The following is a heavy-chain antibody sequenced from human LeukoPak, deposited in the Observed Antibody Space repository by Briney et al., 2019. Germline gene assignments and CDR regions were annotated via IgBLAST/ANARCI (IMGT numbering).Heavy chain of an antibody. V-gene: IGHV5-51*01. Sequence: GESLKISCKGSGYSXTSYWIGXXXXXPGKXLEWMGIIYPGDSDTRYSPSFQGQVTISADKSISTAYLQWSSLKASDTAMYYCARHDGSGSPMVDYWGQGTLVTVSS. CDR2: IYPGDSDT. CDR1: GYSXTSYW. D-gene: IGHD3-10*01. CDR3: ARHDGSGSPMVDY. J-gene: IGHJ4*02.